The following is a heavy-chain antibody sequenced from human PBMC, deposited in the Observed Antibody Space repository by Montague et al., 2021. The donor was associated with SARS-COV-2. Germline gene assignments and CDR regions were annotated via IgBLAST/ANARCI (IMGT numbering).Heavy chain of an antibody. J-gene: IGHJ6*03. Sequence: SETLSLTCAVYGGSFSGHYWRWIRQPPGKGLEWIGEINHSVSPKSNPSLKSRILLLVYTSKTQFSLTLSSVTAADTAVYYCARGQPAAVTFYGIWNGQRDYYYYMDVWAKGTTVTVSS. D-gene: IGHD3-3*01. CDR1: GGSFSGHY. V-gene: IGHV4-34*01. CDR3: ARGQPAAVTFYGIWNGQRDYYYYMDV. CDR2: INHSVSP.